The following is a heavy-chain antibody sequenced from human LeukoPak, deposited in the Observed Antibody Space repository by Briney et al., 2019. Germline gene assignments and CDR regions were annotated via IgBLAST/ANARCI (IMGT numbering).Heavy chain of an antibody. D-gene: IGHD4-23*01. V-gene: IGHV4-59*08. J-gene: IGHJ4*02. CDR2: IYYSGST. Sequence: PSETLSLTCTVSGVSITSYYWSWIRQLPGKGREWIGYIYYSGSTNYNPSLKSRVTISVDMSKNQFSLKLSSVTAADTAVYYCARLVYPNPPTVVSGYYFDYWGQGTLVTVSS. CDR3: ARLVYPNPPTVVSGYYFDY. CDR1: GVSITSYY.